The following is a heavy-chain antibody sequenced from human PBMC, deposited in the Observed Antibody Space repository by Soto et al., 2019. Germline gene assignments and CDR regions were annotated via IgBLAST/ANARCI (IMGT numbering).Heavy chain of an antibody. J-gene: IGHJ6*02. CDR3: ARHGSRIAARDYYYGMDV. CDR2: IYPGDSDT. Sequence: GESLKISCKGSGYSFTSYWIGWVRQMPGKGLEWMGIIYPGDSDTRYSPSFQGQVTISADKSISTAYLQWSSLKASDTAMYYCARHGSRIAARDYYYGMDVWGQGTTVTVSS. D-gene: IGHD6-6*01. CDR1: GYSFTSYW. V-gene: IGHV5-51*01.